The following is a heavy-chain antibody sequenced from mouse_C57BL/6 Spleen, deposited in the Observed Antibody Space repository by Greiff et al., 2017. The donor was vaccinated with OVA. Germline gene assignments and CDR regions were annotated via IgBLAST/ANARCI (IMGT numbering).Heavy chain of an antibody. V-gene: IGHV10-1*01. CDR3: GRQGTTVVDLYAMDY. D-gene: IGHD1-1*01. J-gene: IGHJ4*01. CDR2: IRSKSNNYAT. Sequence: EVQRVESGGGLVQPKGSLKLSCAASGFSFNTYAMNWVRQAPGKGLEWVGRIRSKSNNYATYYADSVKDSFTISRDDSESMLYLQMNNLKTEDTAMYYCGRQGTTVVDLYAMDYWGQGTSVTVSS. CDR1: GFSFNTYA.